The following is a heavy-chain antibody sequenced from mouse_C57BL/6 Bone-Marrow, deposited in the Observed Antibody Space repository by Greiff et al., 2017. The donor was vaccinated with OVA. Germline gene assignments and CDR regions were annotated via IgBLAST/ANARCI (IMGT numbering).Heavy chain of an antibody. V-gene: IGHV1-7*01. CDR1: GYTFTSYW. Sequence: QVHVKQSGAELAKPGASVKLSCKASGYTFTSYWMHWVKQRPGQGLEWIGYINPSSGYTKYNQKFKDKATLTADKSSSTAYMQLSSLTYEDSAVYYCARYGYDEEAYYYAMDYWGQGTSVTVSS. J-gene: IGHJ4*01. CDR2: INPSSGYT. D-gene: IGHD2-2*01. CDR3: ARYGYDEEAYYYAMDY.